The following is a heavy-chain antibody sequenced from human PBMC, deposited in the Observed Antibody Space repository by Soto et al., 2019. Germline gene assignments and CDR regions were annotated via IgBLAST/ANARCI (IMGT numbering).Heavy chain of an antibody. CDR1: GFTFSSYA. D-gene: IGHD3-16*01. CDR3: ARGGRWLQGNDY. CDR2: ISYDGSNK. Sequence: QVQLVESGGGVVQPGRSLRLSCAASGFTFSSYAMHWVRQAPGKGLEWVAVISYDGSNKYYADSVKGRFTISRDNSKNTLYLQMNSLRPDDTAVYYCARGGRWLQGNDYWGQGSLVTVSS. V-gene: IGHV3-30*04. J-gene: IGHJ4*02.